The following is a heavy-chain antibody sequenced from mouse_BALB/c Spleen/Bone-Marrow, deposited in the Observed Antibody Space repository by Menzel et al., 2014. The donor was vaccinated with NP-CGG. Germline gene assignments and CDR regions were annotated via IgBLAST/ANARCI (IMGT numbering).Heavy chain of an antibody. CDR3: ARGGHGSY. CDR1: GYAFTNYL. J-gene: IGHJ2*01. D-gene: IGHD2-2*01. Sequence: VMLVESGAELVRPGTSVKVSCKASGYAFTNYLIEWVKQRPGQGLEWIGVINPGRGGTNYNEKFKGKATLTADNSSNTAYMHLSSLTSDDSVVYFCARGGHGSYWGQGTTLTVSS. V-gene: IGHV1-54*03. CDR2: INPGRGGT.